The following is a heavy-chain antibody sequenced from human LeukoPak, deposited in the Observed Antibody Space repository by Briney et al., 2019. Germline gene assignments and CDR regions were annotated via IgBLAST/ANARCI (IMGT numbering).Heavy chain of an antibody. Sequence: SETLSLTCTVSGGSISSSSYFWGWIRQPPGNGLEWIGEIYLSGSTNYNLSLKSRVTISVDKSKNQFSLKLNPVTAADTAVYYCARDYCTSTTCPNWFDPWGQGTLVTVSS. V-gene: IGHV4-39*07. J-gene: IGHJ5*02. CDR2: IYLSGST. CDR3: ARDYCTSTTCPNWFDP. CDR1: GGSISSSSYF. D-gene: IGHD2-2*01.